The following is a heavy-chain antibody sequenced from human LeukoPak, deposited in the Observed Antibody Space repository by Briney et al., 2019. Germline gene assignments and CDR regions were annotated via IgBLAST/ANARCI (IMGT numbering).Heavy chain of an antibody. CDR3: ARVYCSGGSCYPYFDY. D-gene: IGHD2-15*01. CDR1: GFTFSSYS. Sequence: GGSLRLSCAASGFTFSSYSMNWVRQAPGKGLEWVSYISSSSSTIYYADSVKGRFTISRDNAKNSLHLQMNSLRAEDTAVYYCARVYCSGGSCYPYFDYWGQGTLVTVSS. CDR2: ISSSSSTI. V-gene: IGHV3-48*01. J-gene: IGHJ4*02.